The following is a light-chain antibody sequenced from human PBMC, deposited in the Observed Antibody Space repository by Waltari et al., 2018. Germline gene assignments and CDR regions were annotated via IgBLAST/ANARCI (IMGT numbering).Light chain of an antibody. CDR2: DAS. J-gene: IGKJ1*01. V-gene: IGKV3-11*01. CDR1: QSVSSS. CDR3: QQRSKRPS. Sequence: EIVLTQSPATLSLSPGERATLPCRASQSVSSSLAWYQQKPGQAPRLLNYDASNRATGIPARFSGSGSGTDFTLIISSLEPEDSAIYYCQQRSKRPSFGQGTKVEIK.